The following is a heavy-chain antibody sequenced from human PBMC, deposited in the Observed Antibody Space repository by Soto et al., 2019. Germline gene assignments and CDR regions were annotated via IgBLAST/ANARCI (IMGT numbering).Heavy chain of an antibody. CDR3: ARVRGIQQWSTPAH. CDR2: IIPILGIA. D-gene: IGHD5-18*01. Sequence: QVQLVQSGAEVKKPGSSVKVSCKASGGTFSSYTISWVRQAPGQGLEWMGRIIPILGIANYAQKFQGRVTITADKSPCTASMELCSLRSEDTAVYYCARVRGIQQWSTPAHWGQGTLVTVSS. CDR1: GGTFSSYT. V-gene: IGHV1-69*02. J-gene: IGHJ4*02.